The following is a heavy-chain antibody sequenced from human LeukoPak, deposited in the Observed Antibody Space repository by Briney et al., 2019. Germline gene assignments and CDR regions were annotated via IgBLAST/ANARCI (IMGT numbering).Heavy chain of an antibody. CDR2: ISGSGSST. J-gene: IGHJ4*02. V-gene: IGHV3-23*01. D-gene: IGHD1-1*01. CDR1: GFTFSSYA. Sequence: GGSLRLSCADSGFTFSSYAMSWVRQAPGKGLEWVSTISGSGSSTYYADSVKGRFTISRDNSKNTLYLQMNSLRAEDTAVYYCARDAGTAFDYWGQGTLVTVSS. CDR3: ARDAGTAFDY.